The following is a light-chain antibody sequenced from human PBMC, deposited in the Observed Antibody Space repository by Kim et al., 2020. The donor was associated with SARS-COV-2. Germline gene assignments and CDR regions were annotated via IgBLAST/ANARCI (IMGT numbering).Light chain of an antibody. CDR3: SSYTRSSTNYV. Sequence: SITISCPGTSSDVGGYKYVSWYQQHPGKAPKLMIYDISNRPSGVSNRFSGSKSGNTASLTISGLQAEDEADYYCSSYTRSSTNYVFGTGTKVTVL. J-gene: IGLJ1*01. CDR2: DIS. V-gene: IGLV2-14*03. CDR1: SSDVGGYKY.